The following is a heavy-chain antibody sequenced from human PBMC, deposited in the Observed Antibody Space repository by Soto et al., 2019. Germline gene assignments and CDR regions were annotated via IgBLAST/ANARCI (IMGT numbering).Heavy chain of an antibody. CDR2: IWYDGSKK. CDR3: VRDPSGSGWAFDY. D-gene: IGHD6-19*01. J-gene: IGHJ4*02. V-gene: IGHV3-33*01. Sequence: QVQLVESGGGVVQPGRSLRLSCVASGFTYSRDAMHWVRQAPGKGLEWVAMIWYDGSKKYYTDSVKGRFTISRDNSRHTLDLQMNSLRAEDTAVYYCVRDPSGSGWAFDYWGQGTLVTVSS. CDR1: GFTYSRDA.